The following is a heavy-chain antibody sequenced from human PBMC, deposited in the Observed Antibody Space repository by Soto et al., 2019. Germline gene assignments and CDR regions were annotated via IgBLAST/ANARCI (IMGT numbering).Heavy chain of an antibody. V-gene: IGHV4-30-4*01. CDR1: GGSISSGDYY. CDR2: IYYSGST. J-gene: IGHJ2*01. Sequence: QVQLQESGPGLVKPSQTLSLTCTVSGGSISSGDYYWSWIRQPPGKGLEWIGYIYYSGSTYYNPFLMRRVTISVGTSKNQFSLKLSSVTAANTDVYYCARDRIADGYFDLWGRVTLVTVSS. D-gene: IGHD6-13*01. CDR3: ARDRIADGYFDL.